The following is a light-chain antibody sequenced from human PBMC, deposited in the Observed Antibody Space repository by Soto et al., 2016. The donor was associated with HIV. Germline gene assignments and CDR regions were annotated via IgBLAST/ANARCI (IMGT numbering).Light chain of an antibody. J-gene: IGKJ1*01. Sequence: DIQMTQSPSSLSASVGDRVTITCRASQSISSYLNWYQEEPGKAPKLLIYGASSLQSGVPSRFSGSGSGTEFTLTINSLHPDDFATYYCQQYSTYPRTFGQGTKVDTK. CDR1: QSISSY. V-gene: IGKV1-39*01. CDR3: QQYSTYPRT. CDR2: GAS.